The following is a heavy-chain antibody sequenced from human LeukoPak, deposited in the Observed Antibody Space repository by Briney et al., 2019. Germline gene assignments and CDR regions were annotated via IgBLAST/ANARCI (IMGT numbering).Heavy chain of an antibody. V-gene: IGHV3-23*01. CDR2: ISGSGGST. J-gene: IGHJ4*02. CDR3: AQTPSSGYHLDQ. Sequence: GGSLRLSCAASRFIFSSYAMNWVRQAPGKGLEWVSSISGSGGSTYYADSAKGRFPFSRDNSKNTRYLQLNSLRAEDTALYYCAQTPSSGYHLDQWGQGTLVTVSS. D-gene: IGHD5-12*01. CDR1: RFIFSSYA.